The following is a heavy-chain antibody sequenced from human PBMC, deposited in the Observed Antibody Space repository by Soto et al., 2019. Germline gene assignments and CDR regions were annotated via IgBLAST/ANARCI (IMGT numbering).Heavy chain of an antibody. J-gene: IGHJ4*02. Sequence: PWVSMRLSCSAGGLNISSWAMHSDSKTPGRGLDYVSGISSNGGSTYYADSVKGRFTISRDNSKNTLFLQMSSLRADDTAVYYCVKERINGWYDFDYWGQGTLVTVSS. CDR2: ISSNGGST. CDR3: VKERINGWYDFDY. V-gene: IGHV3-64D*08. D-gene: IGHD6-19*01. CDR1: GLNISSWA.